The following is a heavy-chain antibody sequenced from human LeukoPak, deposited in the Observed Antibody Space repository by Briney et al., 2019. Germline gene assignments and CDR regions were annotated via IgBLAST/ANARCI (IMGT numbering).Heavy chain of an antibody. CDR1: GFTFSDYT. Sequence: PGGSLRLSCAASGFTFSDYTMNWVRQAPGKGLEWVACITTRSSYMYYADSVKGRFTISRDNAKNSLYLQMNSLRAEDTAVYYCAKGDYYDSSGYFNWFDPWGQGTLVTVSS. J-gene: IGHJ5*02. CDR3: AKGDYYDSSGYFNWFDP. V-gene: IGHV3-21*04. D-gene: IGHD3-22*01. CDR2: ITTRSSYM.